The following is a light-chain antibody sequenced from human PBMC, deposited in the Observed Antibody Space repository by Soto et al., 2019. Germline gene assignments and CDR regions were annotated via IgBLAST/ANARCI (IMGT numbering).Light chain of an antibody. CDR2: DAS. J-gene: IGKJ2*01. CDR3: QQHSTFPPS. V-gene: IGKV3-11*01. CDR1: QSVSSY. Sequence: EIVLTQSPATLSLSPWERATLSCRASQSVSSYLAWYEHKRGQAPRLLIYDASNRTTGIPACFSGSGSGIDLTLNSSRLEAEDIDFYYCQQHSTFPPSCGQGTKLEI.